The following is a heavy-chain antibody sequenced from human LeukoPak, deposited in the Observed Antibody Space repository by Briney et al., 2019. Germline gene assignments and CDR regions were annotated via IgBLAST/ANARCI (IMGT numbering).Heavy chain of an antibody. J-gene: IGHJ4*02. CDR2: IYHSGST. D-gene: IGHD1/OR15-1a*01. CDR3: ARDNNRGLNLDY. V-gene: IGHV4-59*01. Sequence: SETLSLTCTVSGGSISSYYWNWIRQPPGKGLEWMGYIYHSGSTNYNPSLKSRVSISVDTSKNQFSLELRSVTAADTAVYYCARDNNRGLNLDYWGQGTLVTVSS. CDR1: GGSISSYY.